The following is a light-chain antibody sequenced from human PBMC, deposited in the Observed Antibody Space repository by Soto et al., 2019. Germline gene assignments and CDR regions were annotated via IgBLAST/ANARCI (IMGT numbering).Light chain of an antibody. J-gene: IGKJ3*01. CDR3: QQYDALPFT. V-gene: IGKV1-33*01. Sequence: DIQMTQSPSSLSASVGDRVTITCQAGHHINNYLNWFQQKPGKAPKLLIYDASKLQTGVPSRFSGSGSGTDFTFTIISLQPEDIATYYCQQYDALPFTFGPGTKVDIK. CDR1: HHINNY. CDR2: DAS.